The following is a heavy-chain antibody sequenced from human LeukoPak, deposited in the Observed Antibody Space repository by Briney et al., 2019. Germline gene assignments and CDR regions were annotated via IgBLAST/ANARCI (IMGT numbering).Heavy chain of an antibody. J-gene: IGHJ4*02. CDR3: ARGGGFFDY. CDR1: GGSISSYY. V-gene: IGHV4-59*07. Sequence: SDTLSLTCTVSGGSISSYYWSWIRQPPGKGLEWIGYIYYSGTTNYNPSLKSRVTMSVDTSKNQFSLKLNSVTAADTAVYYCARGGGFFDYWGQGTLVTVSS. D-gene: IGHD3-16*01. CDR2: IYYSGTT.